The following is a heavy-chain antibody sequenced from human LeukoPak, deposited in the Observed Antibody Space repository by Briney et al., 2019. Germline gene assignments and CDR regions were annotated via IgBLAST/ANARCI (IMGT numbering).Heavy chain of an antibody. J-gene: IGHJ4*02. Sequence: SGGSLRLSCAASGFTVSSNYMSWVRQAPGKGLEWVSVIYSGGSTYYADSVKGRFTISRDNSKNTLYLQMNSLRAEDTAVYYCARTYSSSWDSTYFDCWGQGTLVTVSS. V-gene: IGHV3-66*01. CDR3: ARTYSSSWDSTYFDC. CDR2: IYSGGST. D-gene: IGHD6-13*01. CDR1: GFTVSSNY.